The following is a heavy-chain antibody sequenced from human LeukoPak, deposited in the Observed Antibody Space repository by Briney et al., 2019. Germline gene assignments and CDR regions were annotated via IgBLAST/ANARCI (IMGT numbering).Heavy chain of an antibody. J-gene: IGHJ4*02. CDR2: ISGSGGST. CDR3: AKLSKRIVAATSHYNFDY. Sequence: PGRSLRLSCAASGFTFSSYAMSWVRQAPGKGLEWVSAISGSGGSTYYADSVKGRFTISRDNSKNTLYLQMNSLRAEDTAVYYCAKLSKRIVAATSHYNFDYWGQGTLVTVSS. CDR1: GFTFSSYA. D-gene: IGHD5-12*01. V-gene: IGHV3-23*01.